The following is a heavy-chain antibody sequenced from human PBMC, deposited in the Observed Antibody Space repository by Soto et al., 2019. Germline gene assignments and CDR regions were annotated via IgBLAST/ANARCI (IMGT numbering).Heavy chain of an antibody. V-gene: IGHV2-5*02. CDR1: GFSLSSGGVG. J-gene: IGHJ6*02. Sequence: QITLKESGPSLVKPTQTLTLTCTFSGFSLSSGGVGVGWIRQPPGQALEWIALIYWDDDKRYSPSMRSRLTVTKDTPKNRVVLTITNMDPVETATYYCAHSRCGGDCLQSYSSLYYYGMDVWGQGTTVTVSS. D-gene: IGHD2-21*02. CDR2: IYWDDDK. CDR3: AHSRCGGDCLQSYSSLYYYGMDV.